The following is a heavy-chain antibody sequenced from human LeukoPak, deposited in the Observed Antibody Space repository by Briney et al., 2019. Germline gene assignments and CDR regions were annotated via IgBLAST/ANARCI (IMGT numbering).Heavy chain of an antibody. V-gene: IGHV5-51*01. D-gene: IGHD2-2*01. CDR1: GYSFTSYW. J-gene: IGHJ3*02. Sequence: GESLKISCKGSGYSFTSYWIGWVRQMPGKGLEWMGIIYPGDSDTRYSPSFQGQVTISADKSISTAYLQWSSLKTSDTAVYYCAWSGCSSTSCYAPGAFDIWGQGTMVTVSS. CDR2: IYPGDSDT. CDR3: AWSGCSSTSCYAPGAFDI.